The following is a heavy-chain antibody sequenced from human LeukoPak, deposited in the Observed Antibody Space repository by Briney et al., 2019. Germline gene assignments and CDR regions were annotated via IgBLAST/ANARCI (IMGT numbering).Heavy chain of an antibody. J-gene: IGHJ5*02. D-gene: IGHD3-9*01. CDR2: INPNSGGT. CDR3: ARGFIDILTGYYRHNWFDL. Sequence: ASVKVSCKASGYTFTGYYMNWVRQAPGQGLEWMGWINPNSGGTNYAQKFQGRVTMTRDTSISTAYMELSRLRSDDTAVYYCARGFIDILTGYYRHNWFDLGGQGTLVTVSS. CDR1: GYTFTGYY. V-gene: IGHV1-2*02.